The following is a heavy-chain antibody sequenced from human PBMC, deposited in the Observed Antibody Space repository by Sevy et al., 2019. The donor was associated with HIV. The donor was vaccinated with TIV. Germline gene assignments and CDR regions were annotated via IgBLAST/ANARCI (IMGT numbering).Heavy chain of an antibody. CDR1: GGSISSYY. CDR3: ARAGVRGVMRYYYFDY. J-gene: IGHJ4*02. V-gene: IGHV4-4*07. CDR2: IYTSGST. D-gene: IGHD3-10*01. Sequence: SESLSLTCTVSGGSISSYYWSWIRQPAGKGLEWIGRIYTSGSTNYNPSVKSRVTMSVDTSKNQFSLKLSSVTAADTAVYYCARAGVRGVMRYYYFDYWGQGTLVTVSS.